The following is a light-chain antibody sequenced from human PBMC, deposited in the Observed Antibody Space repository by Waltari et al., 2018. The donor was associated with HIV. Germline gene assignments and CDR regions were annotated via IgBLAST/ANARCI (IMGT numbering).Light chain of an antibody. J-gene: IGLJ2*01. Sequence: QSELTQPPSVSAAPGQRVTISCTGSSSNIGAGYDVHWYQQVPGRAPKVVIYGNSNRPSGVPDRFSGSKSVSSASLVITGLQSEDEADYYCQSYDSNLSGLFGGGTKVTVL. CDR2: GNS. V-gene: IGLV1-40*01. CDR1: SSNIGAGYD. CDR3: QSYDSNLSGL.